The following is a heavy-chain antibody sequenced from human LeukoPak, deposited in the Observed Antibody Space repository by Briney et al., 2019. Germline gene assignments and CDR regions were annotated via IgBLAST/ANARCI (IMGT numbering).Heavy chain of an antibody. D-gene: IGHD4-23*01. J-gene: IGHJ4*02. CDR3: ARYSDYGGFYFDY. Sequence: GESLKISCKGSGYSFTSYWIGWVRQMPGKGLEWMGIIYPDDSDTRYSPSFQGQVTNSADKSISTAYLQWSSLKASDTAMYYCARYSDYGGFYFDYWGQGTLVTVSS. V-gene: IGHV5-51*01. CDR2: IYPDDSDT. CDR1: GYSFTSYW.